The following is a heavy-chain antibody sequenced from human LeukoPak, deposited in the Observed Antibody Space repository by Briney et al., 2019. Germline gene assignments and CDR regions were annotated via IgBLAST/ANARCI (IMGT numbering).Heavy chain of an antibody. Sequence: SETLSLTCTVSGGSISSYYWSWIRQPPGKGLEWIGYTYYSGSTNYNPSLKSRVTISVDTSKNQFSLKLSSVTAADTAVYYCARGVAVGGYFDYWGQGTLVTVSS. CDR1: GGSISSYY. CDR3: ARGVAVGGYFDY. J-gene: IGHJ4*02. CDR2: TYYSGST. D-gene: IGHD3-16*01. V-gene: IGHV4-59*01.